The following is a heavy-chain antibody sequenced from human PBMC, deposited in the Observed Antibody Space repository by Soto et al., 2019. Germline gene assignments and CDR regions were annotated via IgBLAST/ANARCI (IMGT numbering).Heavy chain of an antibody. CDR3: AYASEGDRYYGSESYSLDY. CDR2: IIPVFGTA. Sequence: QVQLVQSGAEVPKPGSSVKVSCKASEGTFSSYAISWVRQAPGQGLEWMGAIIPVFGTANYAQKFQGRVTITADESTSTASMELSRLTADDTAAYYSAYASEGDRYYGSESYSLDYGGHGTLFTVSS. J-gene: IGHJ4*03. CDR1: EGTFSSYA. V-gene: IGHV1-69*12. D-gene: IGHD3-10*01.